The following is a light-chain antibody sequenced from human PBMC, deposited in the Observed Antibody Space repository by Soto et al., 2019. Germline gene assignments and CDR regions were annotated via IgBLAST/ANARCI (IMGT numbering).Light chain of an antibody. Sequence: QAVVTQDPSFSVSPGGTVTLTCGLSSGSVSTSSYPSWYQQTPGQAPRTLIYSTNTRSSGVPDRFSGSILGNKAALTITGAQADDESDYYCVLYMGGGLGVFGGGTKLTVL. V-gene: IGLV8-61*01. CDR1: SGSVSTSSY. CDR3: VLYMGGGLGV. J-gene: IGLJ3*02. CDR2: STN.